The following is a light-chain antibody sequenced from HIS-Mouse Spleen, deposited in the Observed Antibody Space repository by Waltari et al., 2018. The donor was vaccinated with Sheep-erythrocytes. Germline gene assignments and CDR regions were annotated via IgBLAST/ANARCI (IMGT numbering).Light chain of an antibody. V-gene: IGKV1-8*01. J-gene: IGKJ2*01. Sequence: AIRMTQSPSSLSASTGDRVTITCRASQGISSYLAWYQQKPGKAPNLLIYAASTLQSGVPSRFSGSGSGTDFTLTISSLQPEDFATYYCQQSYSTPYTFGQGTKLEIK. CDR1: QGISSY. CDR2: AAS. CDR3: QQSYSTPYT.